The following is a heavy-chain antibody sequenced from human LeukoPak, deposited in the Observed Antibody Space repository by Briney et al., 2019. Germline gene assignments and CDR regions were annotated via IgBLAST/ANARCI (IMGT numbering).Heavy chain of an antibody. CDR2: IYTSGST. D-gene: IGHD2-2*01. V-gene: IGHV4-4*07. CDR1: GGSISSYY. CDR3: ARDGALGDIVVVPAAAPRGAFDI. J-gene: IGHJ3*02. Sequence: SETLSLTCTVSGGSISSYYWSWIRQPAGKGLEWIGRIYTSGSTNYNPSLKSRVTISVDKSKNQFSLKLSSVTAADTAVYYCARDGALGDIVVVPAAAPRGAFDIWGQGTMVTVSS.